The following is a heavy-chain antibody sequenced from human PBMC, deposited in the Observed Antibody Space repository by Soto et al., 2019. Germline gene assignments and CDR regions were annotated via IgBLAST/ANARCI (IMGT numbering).Heavy chain of an antibody. V-gene: IGHV3-30-3*01. Sequence: QVQLVESGGGVVQPGRSLRLSCAASGFTFSSYAMHWVRQAPGKGLEWVAVISYDGSNKYYADSVKGRFTISRDNSKNTLYLQMNSLRAEETAVYYCASNSTSTSTYYDFWGGYYGDYYYYGMDVWGQGTTVTVSS. D-gene: IGHD3-3*01. CDR1: GFTFSSYA. CDR2: ISYDGSNK. J-gene: IGHJ6*02. CDR3: ASNSTSTSTYYDFWGGYYGDYYYYGMDV.